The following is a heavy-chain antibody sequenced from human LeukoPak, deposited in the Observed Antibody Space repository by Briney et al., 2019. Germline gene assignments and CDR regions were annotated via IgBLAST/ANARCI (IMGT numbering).Heavy chain of an antibody. CDR1: GFTFSSYA. D-gene: IGHD2-2*02. V-gene: IGHV3-23*01. Sequence: PGGSLRLSCAASGFTFSSYAMSWVRQAPGKGLEWVSAISGSGGSTYYADSVKGRFTISRDNSKNMPELQMNSQRAEDTAVYYCAKLLVPAAIDYWGQGTLVTVSS. CDR3: AKLLVPAAIDY. CDR2: ISGSGGST. J-gene: IGHJ4*02.